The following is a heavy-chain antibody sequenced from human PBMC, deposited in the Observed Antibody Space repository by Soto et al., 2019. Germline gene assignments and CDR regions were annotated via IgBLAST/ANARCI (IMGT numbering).Heavy chain of an antibody. V-gene: IGHV4-30-2*01. CDR1: GDSISRGGYS. CDR3: ARGSSSYYDYGMDV. CDR2: IYDSGST. D-gene: IGHD6-6*01. Sequence: SETLSLTCVVSGDSISRGGYSWTWIRQPPGKALEWTGNIYDSGSTSYNPSLKSRVTMSVDTSKNQFSLRLTSVTAADTAVYFCARGSSSYYDYGMDVWGQGTTVTVSS. J-gene: IGHJ6*02.